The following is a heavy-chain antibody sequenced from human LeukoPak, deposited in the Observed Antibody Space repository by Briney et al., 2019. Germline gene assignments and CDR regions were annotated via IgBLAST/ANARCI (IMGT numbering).Heavy chain of an antibody. D-gene: IGHD2-15*01. CDR1: GFIFSTYN. J-gene: IGHJ3*02. CDR2: ISSSSSYS. CDR3: ARDGVARGAFDI. Sequence: GGSLRLSCAGSGFIFSTYNMNWVRQAPGKGLEWVSSISSSSSYSYHADSVKGRFTISRDNAKNSLYLQMNSLRAEDTAVYYCARDGVARGAFDIWGQGTMVTVSS. V-gene: IGHV3-21*01.